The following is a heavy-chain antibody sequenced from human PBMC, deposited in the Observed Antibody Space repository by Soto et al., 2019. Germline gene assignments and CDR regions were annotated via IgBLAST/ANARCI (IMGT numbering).Heavy chain of an antibody. CDR3: AKDLYSNYGDAFDI. D-gene: IGHD4-4*01. V-gene: IGHV3-9*01. Sequence: LRLSCAASGFTFDDYAMHWVRQAPGKGLEWVSGISWNSDNICYADSVKGRFTISRDNAKNSLYLQMNSLRAEDTALYYCAKDLYSNYGDAFDIWGQGTMVTVSS. J-gene: IGHJ3*02. CDR1: GFTFDDYA. CDR2: ISWNSDNI.